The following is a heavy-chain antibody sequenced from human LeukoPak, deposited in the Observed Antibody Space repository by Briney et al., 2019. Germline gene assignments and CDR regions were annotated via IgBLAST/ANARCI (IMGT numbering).Heavy chain of an antibody. V-gene: IGHV1-69*04. CDR1: GGTFSSYA. D-gene: IGHD4-17*01. CDR3: AREDGDRSTSDYFDY. CDR2: IIPIFGIA. Sequence: SVKVSCKASGGTFSSYAISWVRQAPGQGLEWMGRIIPIFGIANYAQKFQGRVTVTADKSTSTAYMELSSLRSEDTAVYYCAREDGDRSTSDYFDYWGQGTLVTVSS. J-gene: IGHJ4*02.